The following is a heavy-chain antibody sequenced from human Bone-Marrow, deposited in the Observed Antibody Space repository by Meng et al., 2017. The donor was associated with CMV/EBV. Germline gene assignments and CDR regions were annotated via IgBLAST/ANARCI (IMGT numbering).Heavy chain of an antibody. V-gene: IGHV1-69*10. Sequence: VKVSCKASGGTFSSYAISWVRQAPGQGLEWMGGIIPILGIANYAQKFQGRVTITADKSTSTAYMELSSLRSEDTAVYYCSRDGGGENVLRFLEWTYWFDPWGQGTLVTVSS. CDR1: GGTFSSYA. CDR2: IIPILGIA. J-gene: IGHJ5*02. CDR3: SRDGGGENVLRFLEWTYWFDP. D-gene: IGHD3-3*01.